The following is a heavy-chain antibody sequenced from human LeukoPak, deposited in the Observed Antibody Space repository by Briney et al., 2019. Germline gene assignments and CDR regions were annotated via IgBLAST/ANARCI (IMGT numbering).Heavy chain of an antibody. J-gene: IGHJ4*02. V-gene: IGHV3-23*01. CDR3: AKAPSMWGVWYLDY. D-gene: IGHD2-15*01. Sequence: GGSLRLSCAASGFTFDDYGMSWVRQAPGKGLEWVSAISGSGGSTYYADSVKGRFTISRDNSKNTLYPQMNSLRAEDTAVYYCAKAPSMWGVWYLDYWGQGTLVTVSS. CDR2: ISGSGGST. CDR1: GFTFDDYG.